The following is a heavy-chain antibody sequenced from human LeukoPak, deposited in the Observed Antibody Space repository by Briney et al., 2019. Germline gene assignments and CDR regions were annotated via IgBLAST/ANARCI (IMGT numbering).Heavy chain of an antibody. CDR3: AKWGDYDILTGYYDPDY. D-gene: IGHD3-9*01. Sequence: GASLRLSCAASGFTFSNYAMSWARQAPGKGLEWVSAVSGRDDSTYYADSVKGRFTISRDTSKNTLYLQMNSLRAEDTAVYYCAKWGDYDILTGYYDPDYWGQGTLVTVSS. CDR1: GFTFSNYA. CDR2: VSGRDDST. V-gene: IGHV3-23*01. J-gene: IGHJ4*02.